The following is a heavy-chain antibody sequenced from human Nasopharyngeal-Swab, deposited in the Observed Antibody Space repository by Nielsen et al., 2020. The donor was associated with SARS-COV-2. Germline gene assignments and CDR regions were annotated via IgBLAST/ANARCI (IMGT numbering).Heavy chain of an antibody. CDR1: GFTFSSYG. Sequence: GGSLRLSCAASGFTFSSYGMHWVRQAPGKGLEWVAVISYDGSNKYYADSVKGRFTISRDNSKNTLYLQMNSLRAEDMAVYYCARNTYYDFWSGYHYGMDVWGQGTTVTVSS. D-gene: IGHD3-3*01. CDR3: ARNTYYDFWSGYHYGMDV. CDR2: ISYDGSNK. V-gene: IGHV3-30*03. J-gene: IGHJ6*02.